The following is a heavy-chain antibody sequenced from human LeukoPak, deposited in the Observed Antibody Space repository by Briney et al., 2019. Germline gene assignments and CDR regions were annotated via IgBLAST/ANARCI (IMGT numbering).Heavy chain of an antibody. J-gene: IGHJ5*02. Sequence: GRSLRLSCAASGFTFSSYGMHWVRQAPGKGLEWVAVISYDGSNKYYADSVKGRFTISRDNSKNTLYLQMNSLRAEDTAVYYCARGREVVRGVPNWFDPWGQGTLVTVSS. CDR3: ARGREVVRGVPNWFDP. D-gene: IGHD3-10*01. CDR1: GFTFSSYG. CDR2: ISYDGSNK. V-gene: IGHV3-30*03.